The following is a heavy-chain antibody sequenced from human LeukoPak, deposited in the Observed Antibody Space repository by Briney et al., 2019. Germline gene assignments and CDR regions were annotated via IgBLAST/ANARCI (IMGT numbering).Heavy chain of an antibody. J-gene: IGHJ3*01. CDR1: GFSFSIYS. D-gene: IGHD4-17*01. Sequence: PGGSLRLSCAASGFSFSIYSMNWVRQAPGKGLEWVSSIGGSSSSLYYAESVKGRFAISRDNARNSLFLQMNSLRAEDTAVYYCAKEAGQDYGALDAFDVWGQGTMVTVSS. CDR2: IGGSSSSL. V-gene: IGHV3-21*01. CDR3: AKEAGQDYGALDAFDV.